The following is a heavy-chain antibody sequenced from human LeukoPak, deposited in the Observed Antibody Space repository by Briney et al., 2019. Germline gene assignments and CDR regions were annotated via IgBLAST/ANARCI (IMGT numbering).Heavy chain of an antibody. CDR1: GGSISSYY. CDR2: IYYSGST. CDR3: AREYSSSSGRRAFDF. D-gene: IGHD6-6*01. V-gene: IGHV4-59*08. J-gene: IGHJ3*01. Sequence: SETLSLTCTVSGGSISSYYWNWIRQPPGKGLEWIGSIYYSGSTNYNPSLKSRVTTLVDTSKNQFSLRLSSVTAADTAVYYCAREYSSSSGRRAFDFWGQGTMVTVSS.